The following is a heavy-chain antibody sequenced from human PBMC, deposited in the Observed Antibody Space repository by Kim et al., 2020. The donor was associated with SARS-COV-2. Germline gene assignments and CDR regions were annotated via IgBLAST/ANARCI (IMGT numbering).Heavy chain of an antibody. D-gene: IGHD3-10*01. CDR3: VRLATGPGGFDP. CDR1: GDSISSSNYC. J-gene: IGHJ5*02. Sequence: SETLSLTCTVSGDSISSSNYCWGWIRQPPGKGLEWIGSVYYNGNAYYHPSLASRVTISIHTSKIQFSLKLNSVTAADTAVYYCVRLATGPGGFDPWGQGTLVTVSS. CDR2: VYYNGNA. V-gene: IGHV4-39*01.